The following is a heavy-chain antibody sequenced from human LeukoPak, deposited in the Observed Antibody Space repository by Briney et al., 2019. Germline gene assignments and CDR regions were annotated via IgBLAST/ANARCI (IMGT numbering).Heavy chain of an antibody. CDR1: GFTFSSYS. Sequence: GGSLRLSCAASGFTFSSYSMNWVRQAPGKGLEWVSSISSSSTYIYYADSVKGRFTISRDNAKNSLYLQMNSLRADDTAVYYCARGGPAAGRFDYWGQGTLVTVSS. CDR3: ARGGPAAGRFDY. V-gene: IGHV3-21*01. D-gene: IGHD6-13*01. CDR2: ISSSSTYI. J-gene: IGHJ4*02.